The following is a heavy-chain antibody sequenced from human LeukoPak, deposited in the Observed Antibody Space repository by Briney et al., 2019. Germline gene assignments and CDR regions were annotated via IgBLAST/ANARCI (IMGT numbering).Heavy chain of an antibody. Sequence: GGSLRLSCAASGFTFSDYYMSWIRQAPGKGLEWVSYISSSGSTIYYADSVKGRFTISRDNAKNSLYLQMNSLRAEDTAVHYCARAYYDFWSGYYNYYYYYYMDVWGKGTTVTVSS. V-gene: IGHV3-11*04. CDR3: ARAYYDFWSGYYNYYYYYYMDV. CDR2: ISSSGSTI. J-gene: IGHJ6*03. CDR1: GFTFSDYY. D-gene: IGHD3-3*01.